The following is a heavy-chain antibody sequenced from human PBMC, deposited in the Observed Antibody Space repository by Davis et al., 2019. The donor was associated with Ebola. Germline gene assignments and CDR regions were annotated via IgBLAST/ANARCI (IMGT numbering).Heavy chain of an antibody. J-gene: IGHJ4*02. CDR3: ARGDFWSGYHALGY. D-gene: IGHD3-3*01. V-gene: IGHV1-8*01. CDR1: GYTFTSYD. CDR2: MNPNSGNT. Sequence: ASVKVSCKASGYTFTSYDINWVRQATGQGLEWMGWMNPNSGNTGYAQKFQGRVTMTRNTSISTAYMELSSLRSEDTAVYYCARGDFWSGYHALGYWGQGTLVTVSS.